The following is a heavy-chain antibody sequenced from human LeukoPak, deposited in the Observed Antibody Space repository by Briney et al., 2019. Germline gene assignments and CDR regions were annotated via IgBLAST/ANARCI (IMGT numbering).Heavy chain of an antibody. Sequence: PSETLSLTCTVSGGSISTYYWSWIRQPAGEGLEWIGRISTSGTTNYNPSLKSRVTMSEDTSKNQFSLKLSSVTAADTAVYYCARGWYSSGPYPFDYWGQGTLVTVSS. J-gene: IGHJ4*02. V-gene: IGHV4-4*07. CDR3: ARGWYSSGPYPFDY. CDR2: ISTSGTT. D-gene: IGHD6-19*01. CDR1: GGSISTYY.